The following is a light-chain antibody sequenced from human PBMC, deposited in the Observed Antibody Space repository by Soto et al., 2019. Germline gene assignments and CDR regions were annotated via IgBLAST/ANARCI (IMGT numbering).Light chain of an antibody. Sequence: QSALTQFASVSGSPGQSITISCTGTSSDVGGYNYVSWYQQHPGKAPKLMIYDVSNRPSGVSNRFSGSKSGNTASLTISGLQAEDEADYYCSSYTSSSTRVVFGGGTKLTVL. CDR3: SSYTSSSTRVV. CDR1: SSDVGGYNY. V-gene: IGLV2-14*01. J-gene: IGLJ2*01. CDR2: DVS.